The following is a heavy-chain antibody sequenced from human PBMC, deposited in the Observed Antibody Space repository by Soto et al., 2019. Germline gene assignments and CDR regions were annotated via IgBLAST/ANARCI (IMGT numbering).Heavy chain of an antibody. CDR3: ARGGGIVVVTAPYDH. CDR1: GYTFTNFG. J-gene: IGHJ4*02. Sequence: ASVKVSCKASGYTFTNFGISWVRQAPGQGLEWMGWISAYNGNTNYAQKFQGRVTMTTDTSTSTAYMEVRSLRFDDTAVYYCARGGGIVVVTAPYDHWGQGTLVTVSS. CDR2: ISAYNGNT. V-gene: IGHV1-18*01. D-gene: IGHD2-21*02.